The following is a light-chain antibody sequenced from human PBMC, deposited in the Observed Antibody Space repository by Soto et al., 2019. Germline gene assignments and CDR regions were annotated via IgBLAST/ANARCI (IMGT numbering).Light chain of an antibody. CDR3: QQYGSSPTWT. CDR1: QSVSSSY. Sequence: EIVLTQSPGTLSLSPGERATLSCRASQSVSSSYLAWYQQKPGQAPRLLIYGASSRATGIPDWFSGSGSGTDFTLTISRLEPEDFAVYYCQQYGSSPTWTFGQGTKVEIK. V-gene: IGKV3-20*01. J-gene: IGKJ1*01. CDR2: GAS.